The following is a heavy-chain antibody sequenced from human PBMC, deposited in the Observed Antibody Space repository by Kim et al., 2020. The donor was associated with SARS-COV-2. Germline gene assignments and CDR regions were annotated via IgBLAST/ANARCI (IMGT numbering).Heavy chain of an antibody. Sequence: SETLSLTCGVSGVSVSSSGYYWGWIRQSPGKGLEWIGTTHSGGSKYYNSSLGSRVTISVDTSRSQFSLKLTSVTVADTGVYYCARQPGKNWFDPWGPGT. CDR2: THSGGSK. J-gene: IGHJ5*02. CDR3: ARQPGKNWFDP. CDR1: GVSVSSSGYY. V-gene: IGHV4-39*01. D-gene: IGHD3-10*01.